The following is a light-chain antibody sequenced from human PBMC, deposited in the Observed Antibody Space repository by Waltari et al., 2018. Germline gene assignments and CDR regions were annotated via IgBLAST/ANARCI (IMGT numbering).Light chain of an antibody. V-gene: IGKV3-20*01. CDR3: QQYGSSPSIT. CDR2: GAS. Sequence: EIVLPQSPGTLSLSPGERATLSCRASQSVSSCDLAWYQQNHGQAPRPRIYGASSRATVIPDRCSGSGSGTDCTLTLSRLEPEDFAVYYCQQYGSSPSITFGQGTRLEI. J-gene: IGKJ5*01. CDR1: QSVSSCD.